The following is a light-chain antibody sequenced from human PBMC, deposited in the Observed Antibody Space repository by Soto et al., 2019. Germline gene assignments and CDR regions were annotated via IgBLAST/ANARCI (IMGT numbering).Light chain of an antibody. CDR1: SSNIGAGHD. J-gene: IGLJ1*01. V-gene: IGLV1-40*01. CDR2: ANI. CDR3: QSYDSTLSARYV. Sequence: QAVLTQPPSVSGAPGQRATISCTGSSSNIGAGHDVHWYQQRPGAAPKLLISANINRPSGVPDRFSGSKSGTSASLATTGLQADDEGDYYCQSYDSTLSARYVFGTGTKLTVL.